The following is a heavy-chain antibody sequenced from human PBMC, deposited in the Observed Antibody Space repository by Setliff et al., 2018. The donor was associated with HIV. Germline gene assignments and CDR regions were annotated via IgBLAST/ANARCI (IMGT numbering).Heavy chain of an antibody. CDR1: AGSIRSSTYY. CDR3: ARGEFYRGTDCYWPSFDY. Sequence: PSETLSLTCTVSAGSIRSSTYYWAWIRQPPGKGLEWIGTIYYSGSTYYNPSLKSRATISVDTSKNHFSLRLSSVTAADTAVYYCARGEFYRGTDCYWPSFDYWGQGILVTVSS. CDR2: IYYSGST. D-gene: IGHD2-21*02. J-gene: IGHJ4*02. V-gene: IGHV4-39*02.